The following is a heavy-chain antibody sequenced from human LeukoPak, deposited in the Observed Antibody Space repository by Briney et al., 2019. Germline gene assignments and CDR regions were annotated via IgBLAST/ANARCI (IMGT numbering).Heavy chain of an antibody. CDR2: ISSSSTFI. CDR1: GFTFSSYR. D-gene: IGHD3-22*01. CDR3: VRDGPYYYDTRLDY. J-gene: IGHJ4*02. Sequence: GGSLRLSCAASGFTFSSYRMNWVRQAPGKGLEWASSISSSSTFIYYADSLKGRFTISRDNAKNSLYLQMNSLRAEDTAVYFCVRDGPYYYDTRLDYWGQGTLVTVSS. V-gene: IGHV3-21*01.